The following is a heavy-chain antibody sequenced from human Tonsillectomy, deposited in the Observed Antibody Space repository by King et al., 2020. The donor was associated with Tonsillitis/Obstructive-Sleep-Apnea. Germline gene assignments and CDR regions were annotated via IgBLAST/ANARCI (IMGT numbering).Heavy chain of an antibody. CDR2: IFPNDEK. CDR3: ARLVVPAASQPDHHYYYYIHV. CDR1: GLSVSNARMG. D-gene: IGHD2-2*01. J-gene: IGHJ6*03. V-gene: IGHV2-26*01. Sequence: ITLKESGPVLVKPTETLTLTCTVSGLSVSNARMGVTWIRQPPGKALEWLAHIFPNDEKSYSTSLKTRLTISKDTSNSQVVLTLNNMDPVDTATYYCARLVVPAASQPDHHYYYYIHVWGKATTVTVSS.